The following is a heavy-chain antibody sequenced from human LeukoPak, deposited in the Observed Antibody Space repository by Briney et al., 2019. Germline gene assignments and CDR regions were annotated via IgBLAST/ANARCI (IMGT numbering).Heavy chain of an antibody. CDR3: AKETVAGSNWFDP. CDR2: ISWNSGSI. J-gene: IGHJ5*02. D-gene: IGHD6-19*01. Sequence: PGRSLRLSCAASRFTFDDYAMHWVRQAPGKGLEWVSGISWNSGSIGYADSVKGRFTISRDNAKNSLYLQMNSLRAEDTALYYCAKETVAGSNWFDPWGQGTLVTVSS. CDR1: RFTFDDYA. V-gene: IGHV3-9*01.